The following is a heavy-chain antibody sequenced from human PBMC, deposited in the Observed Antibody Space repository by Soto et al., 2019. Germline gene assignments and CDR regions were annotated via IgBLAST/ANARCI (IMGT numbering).Heavy chain of an antibody. CDR2: INPSGGST. Sequence: ASVKVSCKASGYTFTSYYMHWVRQAPGQGLEWMGIINPSGGSTSYAQKFQGRVTMTRDTSTSTVYMELSSLRSEDTAVYYCARESTDIVVVVDASGNVPQEVAWLDPSGQGTLVTVYS. CDR3: ARESTDIVVVVDASGNVPQEVAWLDP. J-gene: IGHJ5*02. V-gene: IGHV1-46*01. CDR1: GYTFTSYY. D-gene: IGHD2-15*01.